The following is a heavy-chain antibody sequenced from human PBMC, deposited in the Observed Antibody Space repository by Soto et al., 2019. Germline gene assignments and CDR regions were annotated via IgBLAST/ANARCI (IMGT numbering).Heavy chain of an antibody. CDR2: IDTAGDT. Sequence: PGGSLRLSCAASGFTFSSYDIHWVRQVPGKGLEWVSAIDTAGDTYYSGSVKGRFTISRENAKNSLYLQMSSLRAGDTAVYYCARGALGFDYWGQGTLVTVSS. CDR3: ARGALGFDY. V-gene: IGHV3-13*01. J-gene: IGHJ4*02. CDR1: GFTFSSYD.